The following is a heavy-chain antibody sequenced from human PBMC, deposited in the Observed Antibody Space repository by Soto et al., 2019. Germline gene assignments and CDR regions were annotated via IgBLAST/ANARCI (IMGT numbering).Heavy chain of an antibody. D-gene: IGHD2-15*01. CDR1: GFTFNTYA. CDR2: VSASGSST. CDR3: AKGVGYCSGGSCYHDY. V-gene: IGHV3-23*01. J-gene: IGHJ4*02. Sequence: EVQLLESGGGLVQPGGSLRLSCATSGFTFNTYAMSWVHQAPGWGLEWVSTVSASGSSTYYADSVKGRFTISRDNSKNTLDLQMNSLRAEDTAVYYCAKGVGYCSGGSCYHDYWGQGILVTVSS.